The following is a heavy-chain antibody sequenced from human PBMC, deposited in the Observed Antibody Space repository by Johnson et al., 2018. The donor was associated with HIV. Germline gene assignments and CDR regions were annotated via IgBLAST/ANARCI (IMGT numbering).Heavy chain of an antibody. V-gene: IGHV3-30*04. CDR1: GFTFSSYA. Sequence: QVQLVESGGGVVQPGRSLRLSCAASGFTFSSYAMHWVRQAPGKGLEWVAVVSYDGSNKYYADSVKGRFTISRDNSKNTLYLQMNSLRAEDTAVYYCAKEGQYYEFWSGYYRGGAFDIWGQGTMVTVSS. CDR2: VSYDGSNK. J-gene: IGHJ3*02. CDR3: AKEGQYYEFWSGYYRGGAFDI. D-gene: IGHD3-3*01.